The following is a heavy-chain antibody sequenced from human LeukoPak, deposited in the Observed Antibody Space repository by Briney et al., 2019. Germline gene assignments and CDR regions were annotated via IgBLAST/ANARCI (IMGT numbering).Heavy chain of an antibody. Sequence: PGESLKISCEGSGYNFDSYLIAWVRQVPGKGMEWMGIMNPSDFDIRKSPSFQGQVTISVDQSISTAYPEWSSLKASDTAIYYCARQSGYYAFDFWGQGTLVTVSS. J-gene: IGHJ4*02. CDR2: MNPSDFDI. V-gene: IGHV5-51*01. CDR3: ARQSGYYAFDF. D-gene: IGHD3-22*01. CDR1: GYNFDSYL.